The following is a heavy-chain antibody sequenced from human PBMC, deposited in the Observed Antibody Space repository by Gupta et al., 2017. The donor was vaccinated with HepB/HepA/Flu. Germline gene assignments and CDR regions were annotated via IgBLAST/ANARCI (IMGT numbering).Heavy chain of an antibody. CDR3: ARDGGAFYGDRLNDGFDI. J-gene: IGHJ3*02. Sequence: QVQLEESGGGLVKPGGSRRLSCVASRFTFSDYYMRWIRQAPGKGLEWVSYIDNSGFTTYYADSVKGRFTISRDNARKVLFLQMNSLGVEDTAVYYCARDGGAFYGDRLNDGFDIWGRGTLVTVSS. D-gene: IGHD4-17*01. CDR2: IDNSGFTT. V-gene: IGHV3-11*01. CDR1: RFTFSDYY.